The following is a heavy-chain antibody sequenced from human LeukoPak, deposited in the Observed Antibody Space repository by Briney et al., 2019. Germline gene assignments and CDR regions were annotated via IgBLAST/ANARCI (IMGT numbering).Heavy chain of an antibody. J-gene: IGHJ5*02. CDR2: VYYSGST. V-gene: IGHV4-59*08. CDR3: ARSFSASTIFGVVHNWLDP. Sequence: NPSETLSLTCTVSGGSLSPYYWNWIRLPPGKGLEWVGNVYYSGSTNYNPSLKSRVIVSVDTSKNQFSLKLSSVTAADTAVYYCARSFSASTIFGVVHNWLDPWGQGTLVTVSS. D-gene: IGHD3-3*01. CDR1: GGSLSPYY.